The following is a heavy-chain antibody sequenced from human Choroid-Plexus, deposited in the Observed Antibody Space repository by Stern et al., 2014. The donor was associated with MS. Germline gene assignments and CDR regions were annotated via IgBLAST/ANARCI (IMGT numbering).Heavy chain of an antibody. CDR2: VSYDGSNK. Sequence: VQLVESGGGVVQPGRPLRLSCVASGFTFGSCAMHWVRQAPGKGMEWVDGVSYDGSNKYYADSVKGRFTISRDKSQNTLYMQMSSLRPEYTAVYYCAKDRQYLTYFFDHWGQGSLVTVSS. CDR3: AKDRQYLTYFFDH. CDR1: GFTFGSCA. J-gene: IGHJ5*02. V-gene: IGHV3-30*18. D-gene: IGHD2/OR15-2a*01.